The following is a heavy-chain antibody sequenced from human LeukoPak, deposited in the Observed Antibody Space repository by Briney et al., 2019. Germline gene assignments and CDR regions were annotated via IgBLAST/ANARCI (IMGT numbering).Heavy chain of an antibody. V-gene: IGHV3-23*01. J-gene: IGHJ4*02. D-gene: IGHD2-2*01. Sequence: PGGSLRLSCAASGFNFEDHGMSWVRQAPGKGLEWVSAISGSGGSTYYADSVKGRFTISRDNSKNTLYLQMNSLRAEDTAVYYCAKLGIGYCSSTSCYSFDYWGQGTLVTVSS. CDR1: GFNFEDHG. CDR2: ISGSGGST. CDR3: AKLGIGYCSSTSCYSFDY.